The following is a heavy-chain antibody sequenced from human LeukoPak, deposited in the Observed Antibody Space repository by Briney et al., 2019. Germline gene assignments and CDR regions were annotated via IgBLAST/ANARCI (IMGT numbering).Heavy chain of an antibody. D-gene: IGHD3-3*01. CDR3: AREGNVLDDFWSGYSASYGMDV. CDR2: ISAYNGNT. V-gene: IGHV1-18*04. CDR1: GYTFTGYY. J-gene: IGHJ6*02. Sequence: ASVKVSCKASGYTFTGYYMHWVRQAPGQGLEWMGWISAYNGNTNYAQKLQGRVTMTTDSSTSTAYMELRSLRSDDTAVYYCAREGNVLDDFWSGYSASYGMDVWGQGTTVTVSS.